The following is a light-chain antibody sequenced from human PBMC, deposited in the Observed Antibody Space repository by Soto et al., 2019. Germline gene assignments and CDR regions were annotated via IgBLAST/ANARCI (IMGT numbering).Light chain of an antibody. J-gene: IGKJ4*01. V-gene: IGKV3-11*01. Sequence: EVVLTQSPGTLSLSPGERATLSCRASQSVHKYLAWYQQKPGQAPRLLIYDASNRATGIPDRFSGSGSGTDFTLTISSLEPEDFAVYYCQQRYNWPPVTFGGGTKVEIK. CDR2: DAS. CDR3: QQRYNWPPVT. CDR1: QSVHKY.